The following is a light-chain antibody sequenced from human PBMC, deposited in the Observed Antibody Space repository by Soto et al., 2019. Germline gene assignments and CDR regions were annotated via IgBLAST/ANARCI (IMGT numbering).Light chain of an antibody. Sequence: QSALTQPDSVSGSPGQSITISCTGTSSDVGGYNYVSWYQQHPGKAPKLMIYDVSNRPSGVSNRFSGSKSGNTASLTISGLQDEDEADYYCSSYTSSSTVVFGGGTQLTVL. V-gene: IGLV2-14*01. CDR1: SSDVGGYNY. CDR3: SSYTSSSTVV. J-gene: IGLJ2*01. CDR2: DVS.